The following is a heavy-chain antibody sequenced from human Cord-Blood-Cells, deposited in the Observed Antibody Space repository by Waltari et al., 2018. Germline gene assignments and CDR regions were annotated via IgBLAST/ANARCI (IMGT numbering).Heavy chain of an antibody. CDR1: GFTFSSYS. D-gene: IGHD6-6*01. CDR2: ISSSSSTI. Sequence: EVQLVESGGGLVQPGGSLRLSCAASGFTFSSYSMNWVRQAPGKGLEWVSYISSSSSTIYYADSVKGRFTISRDNAKNSLYLKMNSLRDEDTAVYYCAREYSSSGDAFDIWGQGTMVTVSS. V-gene: IGHV3-48*02. CDR3: AREYSSSGDAFDI. J-gene: IGHJ3*02.